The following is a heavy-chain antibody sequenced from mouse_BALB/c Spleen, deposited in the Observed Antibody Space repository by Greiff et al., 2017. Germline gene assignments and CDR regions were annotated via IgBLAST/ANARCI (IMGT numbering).Heavy chain of an antibody. CDR1: GYAFSSYW. CDR2: IYPGDGDT. CDR3: ARSRLRPAWFAY. J-gene: IGHJ3*01. Sequence: QVQLQQSGTVLARPGASVKMSCKASGYAFSSYWMNWVKQRPGQGLEWIGQIYPGDGDTNYNGKFKGKATLTADKSSSTAYMQLSSLTSEDSAVYFCARSRLRPAWFAYWGQGTLVTVSA. V-gene: IGHV1-80*01. D-gene: IGHD1-2*01.